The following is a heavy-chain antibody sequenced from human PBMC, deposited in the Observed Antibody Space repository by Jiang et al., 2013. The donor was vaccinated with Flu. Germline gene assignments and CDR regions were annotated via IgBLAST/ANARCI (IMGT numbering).Heavy chain of an antibody. Sequence: SGSGGSTYYADSVKGRFTISRDNSKSTLYLQMNSLRAEDTAVYYCAKLPAEIITTPYYYYGMDVWGQGTTVTVSS. CDR2: SGSGGST. J-gene: IGHJ6*02. V-gene: IGHV3-23*01. D-gene: IGHD3-22*01. CDR3: AKLPAEIITTPYYYYGMDV.